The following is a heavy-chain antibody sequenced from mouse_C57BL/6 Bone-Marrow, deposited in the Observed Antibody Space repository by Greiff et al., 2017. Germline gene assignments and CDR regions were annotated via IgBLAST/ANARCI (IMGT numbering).Heavy chain of an antibody. CDR3: ARNLRLLRLAY. J-gene: IGHJ3*01. V-gene: IGHV2-2*01. CDR2: IWSGGST. CDR1: GFSLTSYG. D-gene: IGHD2-3*01. Sequence: QVQLQQSGPGLVQPSQCLSITCTVSGFSLTSYGVHWVRQSPGKGLEWLGVIWSGGSTVYNAAFISRRSISKDNSKSQVFFKLNSLQADDTAIYYYARNLRLLRLAYWGQGTLVTVSA.